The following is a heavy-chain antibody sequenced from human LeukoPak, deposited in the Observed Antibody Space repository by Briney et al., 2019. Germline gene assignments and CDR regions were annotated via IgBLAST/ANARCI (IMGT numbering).Heavy chain of an antibody. CDR3: ARSLLRFLEWLNYYYYYGMDV. CDR1: GYTFTGYH. D-gene: IGHD3-3*01. J-gene: IGHJ6*02. Sequence: ASVKVSCKASGYTFTGYHMHWVRQAPGQGLEWMGRINPNSGGTNYAQKFQGRVTMTRDTSISTAYMELSRLRSDDTAVYYCARSLLRFLEWLNYYYYYGMDVWGQGTTVTVSS. CDR2: INPNSGGT. V-gene: IGHV1-2*06.